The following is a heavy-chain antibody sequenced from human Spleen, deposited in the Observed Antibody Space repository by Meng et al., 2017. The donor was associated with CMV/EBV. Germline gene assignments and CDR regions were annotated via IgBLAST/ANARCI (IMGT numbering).Heavy chain of an antibody. V-gene: IGHV3-23*01. CDR1: GFAFNTYA. D-gene: IGHD6-6*01. CDR3: AKDRPLGFDP. Sequence: GESLKISCAASGFAFNTYAMSWVRQAPGKGLEWVSTISGSGGSTYYADSVKGRFTISRDNSKNTMYVQMNSLRAEDTAVYYCAKDRPLGFDPWGQGTLVTVSS. J-gene: IGHJ5*02. CDR2: ISGSGGST.